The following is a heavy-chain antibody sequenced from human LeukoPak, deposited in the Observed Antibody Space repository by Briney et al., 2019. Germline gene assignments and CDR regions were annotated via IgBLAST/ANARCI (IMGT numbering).Heavy chain of an antibody. D-gene: IGHD2-15*01. V-gene: IGHV3-30*02. Sequence: GGSLRLSCAASGFTFSSYGMHWVRQAPGKGLEWVAFIRYDRSNKYYADSVKGRFTISRDNSKNTLYLQMNSLRAEDTAVYYCAKPKSGSLLLRSDYFDYWGQGTLVTVSS. CDR2: IRYDRSNK. J-gene: IGHJ4*02. CDR3: AKPKSGSLLLRSDYFDY. CDR1: GFTFSSYG.